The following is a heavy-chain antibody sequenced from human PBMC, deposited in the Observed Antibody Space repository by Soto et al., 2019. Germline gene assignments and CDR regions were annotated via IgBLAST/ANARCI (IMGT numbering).Heavy chain of an antibody. CDR2: IIPIGGSA. J-gene: IGHJ6*02. Sequence: QVQLVQSGAEVKKPGSSVKVSCKASGGTFSSYAISWVRQAPGQGLEWMGGIIPIGGSANYAQKFQGRVTITADESTSTEYMELSSLRSEDTDVYYGARSQGSSTSLEIYYYYYYGMDVWGQGTTVTVSS. D-gene: IGHD2-2*01. V-gene: IGHV1-69*01. CDR1: GGTFSSYA. CDR3: ARSQGSSTSLEIYYYYYYGMDV.